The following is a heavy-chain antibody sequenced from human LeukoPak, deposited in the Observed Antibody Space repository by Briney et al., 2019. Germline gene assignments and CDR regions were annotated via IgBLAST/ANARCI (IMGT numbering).Heavy chain of an antibody. Sequence: PGGSLRLSGAASGFTFSNYWMHWVRQAPGKGLVWVSRIKGDGSHTIYADSVKGRFTISRDNAKNTLYLQMKSLRAEDTAVYYCVRDWDHFDFDSWGLGTLVTVSS. J-gene: IGHJ5*01. CDR3: VRDWDHFDFDS. CDR1: GFTFSNYW. V-gene: IGHV3-74*01. D-gene: IGHD3-9*01. CDR2: IKGDGSHT.